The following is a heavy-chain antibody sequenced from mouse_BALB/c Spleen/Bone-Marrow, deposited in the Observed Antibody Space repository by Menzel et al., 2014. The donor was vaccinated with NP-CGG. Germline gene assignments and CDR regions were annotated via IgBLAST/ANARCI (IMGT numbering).Heavy chain of an antibody. CDR3: ARDRGHYFDY. J-gene: IGHJ2*01. V-gene: IGHV3-6*02. CDR1: GYSITSGYY. Sequence: VQLKQSGPGLVKPSQSLSLTCSVTGYSITSGYYWNWIRQFPGNKLEWMGYKSYNGSNNYNPSLKNRMSITRDTSKNQFFLKLNSVTTEDTVTYYCARDRGHYFDYWGQGTTLTVSS. D-gene: IGHD3-1*01. CDR2: KSYNGSN.